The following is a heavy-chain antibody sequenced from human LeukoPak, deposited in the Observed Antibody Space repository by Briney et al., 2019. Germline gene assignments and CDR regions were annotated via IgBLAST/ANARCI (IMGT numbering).Heavy chain of an antibody. CDR2: FGISGST. CDR3: AKDRLYSGSSEFDC. D-gene: IGHD1-26*01. CDR1: GFTFSTYA. V-gene: IGHV3-23*01. J-gene: IGHJ4*02. Sequence: PGGSLRLSCAASGFTFSTYAMSWVRKAPGKGLEWVSSFGISGSTYYADSVKGRFTISRDNSRNTLYLQMNSLRAEDTAIYCAKDRLYSGSSEFDCWGQGTLVTVSS.